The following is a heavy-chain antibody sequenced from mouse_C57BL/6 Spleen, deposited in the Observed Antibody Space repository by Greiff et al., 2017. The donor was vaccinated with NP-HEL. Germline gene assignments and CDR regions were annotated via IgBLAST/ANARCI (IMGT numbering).Heavy chain of an antibody. J-gene: IGHJ2*01. D-gene: IGHD2-3*01. V-gene: IGHV1-61*01. CDR2: IYPSDSET. Sequence: QVQLQQPGAELVRPGSSVKLSCKASGYTFTSYWMDWVKQRPGQGLEWIGNIYPSDSETHYNQKFKDKATLTVDKSSSTAYMQLSSLTSEDSAVYYCARGSLMGYYFDYWGQGTTLTVSS. CDR3: ARGSLMGYYFDY. CDR1: GYTFTSYW.